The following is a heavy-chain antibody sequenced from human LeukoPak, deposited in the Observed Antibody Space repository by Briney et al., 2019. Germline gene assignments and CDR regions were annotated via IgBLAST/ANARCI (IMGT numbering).Heavy chain of an antibody. CDR1: GSTFSSYA. CDR2: ISGNGGST. D-gene: IGHD2-21*01. Sequence: GGSLRLSCAASGSTFSSYAMIWVRKAPGKGLEWVSVISGNGGSTYYADSVKGRFTISRDNSKNTLYLQMNSLRAEDTAVYYCAKFSVAYVARDWFDPWGQGTLVTVSS. CDR3: AKFSVAYVARDWFDP. V-gene: IGHV3-23*01. J-gene: IGHJ5*02.